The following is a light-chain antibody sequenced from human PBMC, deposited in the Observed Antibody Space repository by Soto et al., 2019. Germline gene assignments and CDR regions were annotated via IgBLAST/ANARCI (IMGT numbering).Light chain of an antibody. CDR1: QRIGSF. CDR2: AAS. Sequence: DIQMTQSPSSLSASVGDRVTITCRASQRIGSFLNWYQQKPGKAPKFLISAASTLQSGVPSRFRGSGSGTDFTVTISSLQPDDLATYFCQQSYNPPYTFGQGTKLEIK. CDR3: QQSYNPPYT. V-gene: IGKV1-39*01. J-gene: IGKJ2*01.